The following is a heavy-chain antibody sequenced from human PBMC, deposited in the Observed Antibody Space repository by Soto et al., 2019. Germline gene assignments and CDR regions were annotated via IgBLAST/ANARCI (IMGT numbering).Heavy chain of an antibody. CDR1: GGTFSSYA. V-gene: IGHV1-69*13. J-gene: IGHJ5*02. Sequence: ASVKVSCKASGGTFSSYAISWVRQAPGQGLEWMGGIIPIFGTANYAQKFQGRVTITADESTGTAYMELSSLRSEDTAVYYCASVVGYCSSTSCYAPLAPFDPWGQGTLVTVSS. CDR3: ASVVGYCSSTSCYAPLAPFDP. D-gene: IGHD2-2*01. CDR2: IIPIFGTA.